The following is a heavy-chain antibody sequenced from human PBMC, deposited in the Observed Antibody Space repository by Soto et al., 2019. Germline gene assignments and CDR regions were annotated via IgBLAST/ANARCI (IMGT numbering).Heavy chain of an antibody. CDR2: IYWDDDK. CDR1: GFSLSTSGVG. CDR3: AHRIAYCGGDCYAAFDY. J-gene: IGHJ4*02. D-gene: IGHD2-21*02. V-gene: IGHV2-5*02. Sequence: QITLKESGPTLVKPTQTLTLTCTFSGFSLSTSGVGVGWIRQPPGKALEWLALIYWDDDKRYSPSLKGRLTITKATAKNQVALTSTNLDPVDTATYYFAHRIAYCGGDCYAAFDYWGQGTLVTVSS.